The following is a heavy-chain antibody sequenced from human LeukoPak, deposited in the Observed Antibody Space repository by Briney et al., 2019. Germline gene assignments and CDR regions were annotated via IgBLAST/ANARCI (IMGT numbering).Heavy chain of an antibody. CDR3: EVSPRYYYDSSSPPMRY. CDR2: ISSSSSYI. CDR1: GFTFSSYS. J-gene: IGHJ4*02. V-gene: IGHV3-21*01. D-gene: IGHD3-22*01. Sequence: GGSLRLSCAASGFTFSSYSMNWVRQAPGKGLEWVSSISSSSSYIYYADSVKGRFTISRDNAKNPLYLQMNSLRAEDTAVYYCEVSPRYYYDSSSPPMRYWGQGTLVTVSS.